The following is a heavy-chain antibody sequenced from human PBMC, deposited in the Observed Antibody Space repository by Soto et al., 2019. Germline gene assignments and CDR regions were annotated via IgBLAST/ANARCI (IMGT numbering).Heavy chain of an antibody. D-gene: IGHD5-12*01. CDR3: ARAGLTTLELATTY. CDR1: RYAFTGYS. CDR2: INPNSVIT. J-gene: IGHJ4*02. Sequence: ALVKVSCNAARYAFTGYSMNGLVQAPRGRLEWMICINPNSVITKFPQKFQGRVTMIRDTSISTVYMEMSRPTSDDTAVYYCARAGLTTLELATTYSGQGTLATVPS. V-gene: IGHV1-2*02.